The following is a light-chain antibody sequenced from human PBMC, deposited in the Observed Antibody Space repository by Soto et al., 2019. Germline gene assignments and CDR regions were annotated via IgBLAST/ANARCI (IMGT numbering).Light chain of an antibody. Sequence: PPSTAGGSRRSLTISSKGKSNDVGGYNFVSWYQQHPGKAPKLMIFEVSKRPSGVPGRFSGSKSGSTASLTVSGLQAEDEADYYCSSYAGNNIYYVFGTGTKVTVL. J-gene: IGLJ1*01. CDR2: EVS. CDR3: SSYAGNNIYYV. V-gene: IGLV2-8*01. CDR1: SNDVGGYNF.